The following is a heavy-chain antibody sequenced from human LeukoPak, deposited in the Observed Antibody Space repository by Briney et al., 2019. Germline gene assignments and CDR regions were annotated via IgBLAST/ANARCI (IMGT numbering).Heavy chain of an antibody. V-gene: IGHV1-2*02. J-gene: IGHJ4*02. Sequence: ASVTVSCKASGYTLTDYYIHWVRHAPGQGLEWMGWTNPASGDTNYAQRFQGRVTMTRDTSTSTAYMELSGLRSDDTAIYYCARGVVYYRLDFWGQGALVAVSS. CDR1: GYTLTDYY. D-gene: IGHD3-22*01. CDR3: ARGVVYYRLDF. CDR2: TNPASGDT.